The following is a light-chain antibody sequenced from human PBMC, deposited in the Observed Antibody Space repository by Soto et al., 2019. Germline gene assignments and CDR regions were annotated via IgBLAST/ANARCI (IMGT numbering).Light chain of an antibody. J-gene: IGLJ2*01. Sequence: QPVLTQPPSASGTPGQRVTISCSGGSSNIGSNYAYWYRQLPGTAPKLVIYANSQRPSGVPDRFSGSKSGTSASLAISGLLSEDECDYYCATWDDRLRGVLFGGGTKLIVL. V-gene: IGLV1-47*01. CDR1: SSNIGSNY. CDR3: ATWDDRLRGVL. CDR2: ANS.